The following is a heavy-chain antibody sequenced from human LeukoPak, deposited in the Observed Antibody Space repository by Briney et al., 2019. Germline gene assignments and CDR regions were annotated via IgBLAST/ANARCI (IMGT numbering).Heavy chain of an antibody. CDR3: AKVIVPITRGAFDV. V-gene: IGHV3-9*01. J-gene: IGHJ3*01. CDR2: INYNSGVI. D-gene: IGHD2/OR15-2a*01. CDR1: GLNFYAYA. Sequence: GGSLRLSCAASGLNFYAYAMHWVRQVPGKGLEWVSGINYNSGVIVYADSVRGRFTISRDNAKSSLDLQMDSLRSEDTAMYYCAKVIVPITRGAFDVWGQGTMVTVPS.